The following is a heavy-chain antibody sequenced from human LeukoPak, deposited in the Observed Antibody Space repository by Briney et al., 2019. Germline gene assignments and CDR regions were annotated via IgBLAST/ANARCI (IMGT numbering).Heavy chain of an antibody. CDR2: IYYSGST. Sequence: SETLSLTCAVYGGSFSGYYWGWIRQPPGKGLEWIGSIYYSGSTYYNPSLKSRVTISVDTSKNQFSLKLSSVTAADTAVYYCASLQETVAGTVDDAFDIWGQGTMVTVSS. CDR3: ASLQETVAGTVDDAFDI. V-gene: IGHV4-39*01. D-gene: IGHD6-19*01. J-gene: IGHJ3*02. CDR1: GGSFSGYY.